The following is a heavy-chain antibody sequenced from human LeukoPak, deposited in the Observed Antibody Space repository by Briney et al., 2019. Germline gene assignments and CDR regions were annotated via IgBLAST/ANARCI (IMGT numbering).Heavy chain of an antibody. CDR1: GFTFSSYW. J-gene: IGHJ3*02. CDR3: ARLGRSITIFGVVTFDAFDI. V-gene: IGHV3-7*01. CDR2: IKQDGSEK. Sequence: GGSLRLSCAASGFTFSSYWMSWVRQAPGKGLEWVANIKQDGSEKYYVDSVKGRFTISRDNAKNSLYLQMNSLRAEDTAVYYCARLGRSITIFGVVTFDAFDIWGQGTMVTVSS. D-gene: IGHD3-3*01.